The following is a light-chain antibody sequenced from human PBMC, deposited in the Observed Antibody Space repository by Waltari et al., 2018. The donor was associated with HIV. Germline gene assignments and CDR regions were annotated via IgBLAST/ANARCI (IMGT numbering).Light chain of an antibody. CDR2: VNSDGSL. V-gene: IGLV4-69*01. Sequence: QVVLTQSPSASASLGASVTNTCTLSSGHTTYATASHQQQPEKGPRFLMKVNSDGSLTKRDEIPDRFSGSASGPERSLTISSLQSEDEGDYYCQTWGAGIVVFGGGTKLSVL. J-gene: IGLJ2*01. CDR3: QTWGAGIVV. CDR1: SGHTTYA.